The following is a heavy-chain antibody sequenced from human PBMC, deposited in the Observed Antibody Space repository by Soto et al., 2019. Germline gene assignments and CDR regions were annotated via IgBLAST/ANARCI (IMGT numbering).Heavy chain of an antibody. CDR3: AREAQWLAQEDYYGMDV. CDR1: GYTFTSYG. J-gene: IGHJ6*02. Sequence: QVQLVQSGAEVKKPGASVKVSCKASGYTFTSYGISWVRQAPGQGLEWMGWISAYNGNTNYAQKLQGRVTMTTDTSTSTAYMEQRSLRSEDTAMYYCAREAQWLAQEDYYGMDVWGQGTTVTVSS. D-gene: IGHD6-19*01. CDR2: ISAYNGNT. V-gene: IGHV1-18*01.